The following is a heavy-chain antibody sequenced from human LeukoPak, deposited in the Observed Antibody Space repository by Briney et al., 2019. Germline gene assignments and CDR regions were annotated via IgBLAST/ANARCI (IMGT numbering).Heavy chain of an antibody. V-gene: IGHV3-23*01. CDR3: AKDNTMVRGVWYYYYYMDV. CDR1: GFTFSSYA. Sequence: GGSLRLSCAASGFTFSSYAMGWVRQAPGKGLEWVSAISGSGGSTYYADSVKGRFTISRDNSKNTLYLQMNSLRAEDTAVYYCAKDNTMVRGVWYYYYYMDVWDKGTTVTVSS. D-gene: IGHD3-10*01. J-gene: IGHJ6*03. CDR2: ISGSGGST.